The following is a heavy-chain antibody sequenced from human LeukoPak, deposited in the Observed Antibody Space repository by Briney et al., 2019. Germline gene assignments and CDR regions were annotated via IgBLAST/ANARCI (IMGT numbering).Heavy chain of an antibody. CDR1: GGSFSGYY. CDR2: INHSGST. D-gene: IGHD6-19*01. J-gene: IGHJ4*02. Sequence: SETLSLTCAVYGGSFSGYYWSWIRQPPGKGLEWIGEINHSGSTNYNPSLKSRVTISVDTSKNQFSLKLSSVTAADTAVCYCARDPGIAVAAADYWGQGTLVTVSS. CDR3: ARDPGIAVAAADY. V-gene: IGHV4-34*01.